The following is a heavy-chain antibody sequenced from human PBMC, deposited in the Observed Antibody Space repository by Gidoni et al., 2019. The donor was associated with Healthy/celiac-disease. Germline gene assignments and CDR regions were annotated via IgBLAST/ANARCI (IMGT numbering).Heavy chain of an antibody. CDR3: AKDHSKPPRYYYGMDV. Sequence: EVQLLESGGGLVQPGGSLRLSCAASGFTFSSYAISWVRQAPGQGLEWVSDISGSGGSTYYADSVKGRVTISRDNSKNTLYLQMNSLRAEDTAVYYCAKDHSKPPRYYYGMDVWGQGTTVTVSS. CDR1: GFTFSSYA. D-gene: IGHD4-4*01. J-gene: IGHJ6*02. V-gene: IGHV3-23*01. CDR2: ISGSGGST.